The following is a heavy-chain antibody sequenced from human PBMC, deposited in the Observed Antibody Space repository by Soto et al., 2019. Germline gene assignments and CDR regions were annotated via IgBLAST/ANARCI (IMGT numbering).Heavy chain of an antibody. CDR2: ISSSTSHT. Sequence: GGSLRLSCAVSGFTFSDYYMTWIRQAPGKGLEWVSYISSSTSHTNYADSVKGRFTISRDNAKNSLYLQMNSLRAEDTAVYYCARATGADKEDYWGQGTLVTVSS. J-gene: IGHJ4*02. CDR1: GFTFSDYY. CDR3: ARATGADKEDY. V-gene: IGHV3-11*06. D-gene: IGHD3-10*01.